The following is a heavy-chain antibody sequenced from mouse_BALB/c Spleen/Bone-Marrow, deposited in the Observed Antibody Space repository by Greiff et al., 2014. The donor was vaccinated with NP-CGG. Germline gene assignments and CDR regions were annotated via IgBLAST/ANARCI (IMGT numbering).Heavy chain of an antibody. V-gene: IGHV2-9*02. D-gene: IGHD1-1*01. CDR1: GFSLTTYG. CDR2: IWAGGST. CDR3: ARNLLPPYWYFDV. J-gene: IGHJ1*01. Sequence: QVQLKESGPGLVAPSQSLSITCTVSGFSLTTYGVHWVRQSPGKGLEWLGVIWAGGSTNYNSTLMSRLSISKDNSKNQVFLKMNSQQTDDTAIYYCARNLLPPYWYFDVWGAGTTVTVSS.